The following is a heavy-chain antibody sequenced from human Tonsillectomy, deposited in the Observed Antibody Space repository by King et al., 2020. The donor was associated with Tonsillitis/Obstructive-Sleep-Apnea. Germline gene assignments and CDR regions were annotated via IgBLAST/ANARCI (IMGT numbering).Heavy chain of an antibody. V-gene: IGHV4-59*01. CDR2: IYYSGST. D-gene: IGHD2-2*01. CDR3: AREGSYCSSTSCNDYYYYMDV. Sequence: QLQESGPGLVKPSETLSLTCTVSGGSISSYYWSWIRQPPGKGLEWIGYIYYSGSTNYNPSLKSRVTISVDTYKNQFSLKLSSVTAADTAVYYCAREGSYCSSTSCNDYYYYMDVWGKGTTVTVSS. J-gene: IGHJ6*03. CDR1: GGSISSYY.